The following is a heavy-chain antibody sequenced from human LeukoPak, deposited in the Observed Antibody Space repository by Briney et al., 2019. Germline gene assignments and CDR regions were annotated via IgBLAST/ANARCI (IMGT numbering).Heavy chain of an antibody. CDR3: ARLDGYNIDY. V-gene: IGHV4-59*05. Sequence: SETLSLTCAVYGGSFSGYYWSWIRQPPGKGLEWIGSIYYSGSTYYNPSLKSRVTISVDTSKNQFSLKLSSVTAADTAVYYCARLDGYNIDYWGQGTLVTVSS. CDR2: IYYSGST. D-gene: IGHD5-24*01. CDR1: GGSFSGYY. J-gene: IGHJ4*02.